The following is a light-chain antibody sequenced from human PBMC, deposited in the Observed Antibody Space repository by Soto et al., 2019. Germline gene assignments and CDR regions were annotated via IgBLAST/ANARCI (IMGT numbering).Light chain of an antibody. CDR1: ALLLHKNGYNY. V-gene: IGKV2-28*01. J-gene: IGKJ1*01. CDR3: MQPLENFRT. CDR2: LGS. Sequence: IVMTQSPLSLSVTPGEAASIPCMSSALLLHKNGYNYVDWYMQKPGQSPQLLIYLGSNRACGVPDRFSGSGSDTYFTLEISRVEADDVGVYYCMQPLENFRTFGQGTKVDIK.